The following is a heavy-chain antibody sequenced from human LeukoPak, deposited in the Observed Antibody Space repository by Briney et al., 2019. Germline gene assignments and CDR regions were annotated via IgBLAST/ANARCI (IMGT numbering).Heavy chain of an antibody. V-gene: IGHV5-51*01. CDR2: ISPGDSDT. Sequence: GESLKISCKGSGYSSNDYWMGWVRQMPGKGLGWMGIISPGDSDTRYSPSFQGQVTLSADKSISTAYPQWSSLKASDTGIFYCARLVVVTATSEYYFDYWGQGTLVSVSS. CDR3: ARLVVVTATSEYYFDY. CDR1: GYSSNDYW. J-gene: IGHJ4*02. D-gene: IGHD2-21*02.